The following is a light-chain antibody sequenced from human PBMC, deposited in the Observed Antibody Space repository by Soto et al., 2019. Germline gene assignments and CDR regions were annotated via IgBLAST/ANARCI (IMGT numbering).Light chain of an antibody. CDR3: SSYTSTSTYV. Sequence: QSALTQPASVSGSPGQSITISCTGTSSDVGGYNYVSWYQQYPGKAPKLRIYHVSNRPSGVSDRFSGSKSGNSASLTISGFQAEVEADYYCSSYTSTSTYVFGSGTKLTVL. V-gene: IGLV2-14*01. CDR2: HVS. CDR1: SSDVGGYNY. J-gene: IGLJ1*01.